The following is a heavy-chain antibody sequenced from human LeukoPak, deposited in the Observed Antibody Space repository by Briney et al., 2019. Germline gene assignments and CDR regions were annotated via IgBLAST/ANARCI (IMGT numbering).Heavy chain of an antibody. J-gene: IGHJ4*02. V-gene: IGHV3-23*01. CDR2: ITGSGGNT. Sequence: GGSLRLSCAASGFTFSSYAMSWVRQAPGKGLEWVSGITGSGGNTYYADSVKGRFTISRDNSKNTLYLQMNSLRAEDTAVYYCAKAPRDSSGYFLYCLDHWGQGTLVTVSS. CDR3: AKAPRDSSGYFLYCLDH. D-gene: IGHD3-22*01. CDR1: GFTFSSYA.